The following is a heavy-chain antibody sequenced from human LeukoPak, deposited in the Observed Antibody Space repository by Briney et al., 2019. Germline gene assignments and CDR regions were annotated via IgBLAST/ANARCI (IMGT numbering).Heavy chain of an antibody. J-gene: IGHJ4*02. Sequence: ASVKVSCKASGYTFTGYYMHWVRQAPGQGLQWMGWINPNSGGTNYAQKFQGRVTMTRDTSISTAYMELSRLRSDDTAVYYCAREMVGGSGNRIRLSYWGQGTLVTVSS. V-gene: IGHV1-2*02. CDR1: GYTFTGYY. D-gene: IGHD1-26*01. CDR3: AREMVGGSGNRIRLSY. CDR2: INPNSGGT.